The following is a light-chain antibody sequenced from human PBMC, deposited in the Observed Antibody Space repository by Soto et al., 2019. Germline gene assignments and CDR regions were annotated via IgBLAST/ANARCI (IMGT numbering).Light chain of an antibody. CDR3: QQYNDWPPLT. Sequence: ELLMTQSPATLSVSPGERATLSCRASQSVSSNLAWYQQKPGQAPRLLIYGTSTRATGVPARFSGSGSGTEFTLTISNLQSEDFAVYYCQQYNDWPPLTFGGGTKVDI. CDR1: QSVSSN. J-gene: IGKJ4*01. V-gene: IGKV3-15*01. CDR2: GTS.